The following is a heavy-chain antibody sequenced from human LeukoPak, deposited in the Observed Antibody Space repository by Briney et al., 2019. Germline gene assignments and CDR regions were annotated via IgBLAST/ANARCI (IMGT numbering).Heavy chain of an antibody. V-gene: IGHV4-34*01. CDR1: GGSFSGYY. D-gene: IGHD3-22*01. CDR3: ARSYDSSGYYYVY. Sequence: PSETPPLTCAVYGGSFSGYYWSWIRQPPGKGLEWIGEINHSGSTNYNPSLKSRVTISVDTSKNQFSLKLSSVTAADTAVYYCARSYDSSGYYYVYWGQGTLVTVSS. J-gene: IGHJ4*02. CDR2: INHSGST.